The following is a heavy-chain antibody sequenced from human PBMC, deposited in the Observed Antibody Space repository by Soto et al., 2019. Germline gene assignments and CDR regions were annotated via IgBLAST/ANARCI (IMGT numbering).Heavy chain of an antibody. CDR2: IFPKFGTT. V-gene: IGHV1-69*13. CDR1: GDTDTNYV. Sequence: SVKVSYKASGDTDTNYVISWVRQAPGQGLEWMGGIFPKFGTTYSAQKLQDRLTITADESTSTVYMQLSSLRLDDTAVYYCEAEMTFGKLSVVWGQGTTVTVSS. CDR3: EAEMTFGKLSVV. D-gene: IGHD3-16*02. J-gene: IGHJ6*02.